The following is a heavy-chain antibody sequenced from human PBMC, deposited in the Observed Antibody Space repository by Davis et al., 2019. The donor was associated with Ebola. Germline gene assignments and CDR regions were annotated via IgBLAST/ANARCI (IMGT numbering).Heavy chain of an antibody. J-gene: IGHJ6*02. V-gene: IGHV4-30-2*01. CDR2: IYHSGST. D-gene: IGHD3-3*01. CDR3: ARHITDFWSGYYPNPGAYYYYYGMDV. CDR1: GGSISSGGYS. Sequence: MPSETLSLTCAVSGGSISSGGYSWSWIRQPPGKGLEWIGYIYHSGSTYYNPSLKSRVTISVDRSKNQFSLKLNSVTAADTAVYYCARHITDFWSGYYPNPGAYYYYYGMDVWGQGTTVTVSS.